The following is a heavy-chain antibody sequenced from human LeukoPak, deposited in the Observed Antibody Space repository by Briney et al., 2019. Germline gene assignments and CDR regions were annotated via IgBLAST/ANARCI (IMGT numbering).Heavy chain of an antibody. Sequence: GGSLRLSCAASGFTFSSYAMRWVRQPPGKGLEWLSSISGNGYTTYYADSVKGRFTISRDNSKNTLYLQMNSLRAEDTAVYYCARADCGGDCYPKFYYYYGMDVWGQGTTVTVSS. CDR1: GFTFSSYA. CDR2: ISGNGYTT. CDR3: ARADCGGDCYPKFYYYYGMDV. D-gene: IGHD2-21*02. V-gene: IGHV3-23*01. J-gene: IGHJ6*02.